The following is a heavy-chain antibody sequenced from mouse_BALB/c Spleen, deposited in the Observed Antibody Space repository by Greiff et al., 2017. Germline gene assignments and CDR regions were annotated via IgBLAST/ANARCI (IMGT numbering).Heavy chain of an antibody. CDR3: ARSGYDDWFAY. J-gene: IGHJ2*01. D-gene: IGHD2-14*01. Sequence: VQLQQSGAELVRPGSSVKISCKASGYAFSSYWMNWVKQRPGQGLEWIGQIYPGDGDTNYNGKFKGKATLTADKSSSTAYMQLSSLTSEDSAVYFCARSGYDDWFAYWGQGTTLTVSS. CDR1: GYAFSSYW. V-gene: IGHV1-80*01. CDR2: IYPGDGDT.